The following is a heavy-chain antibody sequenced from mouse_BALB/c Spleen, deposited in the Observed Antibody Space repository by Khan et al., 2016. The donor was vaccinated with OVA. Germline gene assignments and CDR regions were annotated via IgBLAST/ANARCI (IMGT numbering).Heavy chain of an antibody. V-gene: IGHV1-7*01. Sequence: VELVESGAELAKPGASVKMSCKASGYTFTTYWMHWVKQRPGQGLEWIGYINPTSGYTDYNEKFKDRATLSADTSSSTAYMQLSSLTSEDSAVYYCTRDRIDYWGQGTTVTVSS. CDR1: GYTFTTYW. CDR3: TRDRIDY. CDR2: INPTSGYT. J-gene: IGHJ2*01.